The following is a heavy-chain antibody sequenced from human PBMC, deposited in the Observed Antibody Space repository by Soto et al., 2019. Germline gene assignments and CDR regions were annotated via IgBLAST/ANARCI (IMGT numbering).Heavy chain of an antibody. CDR3: AREVVEGYSGQQNWFDP. CDR2: IYYSGST. CDR1: GGSISSGGYY. J-gene: IGHJ5*02. V-gene: IGHV4-31*03. Sequence: PSETLSLTCTVSGGSISSGGYYWSWIRQHPGKGLEWIGYIYYSGSTYYNPSLKSRVTISVDTSKNQFSLKLSSVTAADTAVYYCAREVVEGYSGQQNWFDPWGQGTLVTVSS. D-gene: IGHD5-12*01.